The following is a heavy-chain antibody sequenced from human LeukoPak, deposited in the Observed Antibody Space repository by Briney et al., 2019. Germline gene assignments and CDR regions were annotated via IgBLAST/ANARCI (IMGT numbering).Heavy chain of an antibody. J-gene: IGHJ3*02. D-gene: IGHD3-9*01. CDR1: GGSISSYY. V-gene: IGHV4-59*12. CDR3: ARDPQSYDILTGYYNGRAFDI. Sequence: SETLSLTCTVSGGSISSYYWSWIRQPPGKGLEWIGYIYYSGSTNYNPSLKSRVTISVDTSKNQFSLKLSSVTAADTAVYYCARDPQSYDILTGYYNGRAFDIWGQGTMVTVSS. CDR2: IYYSGST.